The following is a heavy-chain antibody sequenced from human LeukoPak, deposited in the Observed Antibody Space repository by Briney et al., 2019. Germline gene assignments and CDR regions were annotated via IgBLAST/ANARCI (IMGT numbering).Heavy chain of an antibody. Sequence: LRLPCAASGFTFDDYAMHWLRQATGKGLEWVSGISWNSGSIGYADSVKGRFTISRDNAKNSLYLQMNSLRAEDTALYYCAKDLYDSSVGVAFDIWGQGTMVTVSS. J-gene: IGHJ3*02. D-gene: IGHD3-22*01. V-gene: IGHV3-9*01. CDR2: ISWNSGSI. CDR1: GFTFDDYA. CDR3: AKDLYDSSVGVAFDI.